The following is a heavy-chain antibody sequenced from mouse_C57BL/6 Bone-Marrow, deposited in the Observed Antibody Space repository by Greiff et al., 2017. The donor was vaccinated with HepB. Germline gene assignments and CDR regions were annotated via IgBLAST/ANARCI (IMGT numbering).Heavy chain of an antibody. Sequence: QVQLPQPGAELVKPGASVKMSCKASGYPFPSYWLTWVKQRPGQGLEWIGDIYPGSGSTNYTEQFKSTATLTVDTSSSTAYMQLSSLTSEDSAVYYCARGATMAHFDYWGQGTTLTVSS. D-gene: IGHD2-1*01. CDR3: ARGATMAHFDY. CDR1: GYPFPSYW. CDR2: IYPGSGST. V-gene: IGHV1-55*01. J-gene: IGHJ2*01.